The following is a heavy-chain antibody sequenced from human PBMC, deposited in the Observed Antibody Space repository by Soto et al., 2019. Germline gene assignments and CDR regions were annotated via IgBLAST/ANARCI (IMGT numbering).Heavy chain of an antibody. CDR2: IIPIFGTA. J-gene: IGHJ6*01. V-gene: IGHV1-69*13. CDR3: AREDIVVVVAEYYYYGMDV. CDR1: GGTFSSYA. D-gene: IGHD2-15*01. Sequence: SVKVSCKASGGTFSSYAISWVRQAPGQGLEWMGGIIPIFGTANYAQKFQGRVTITADESTSTAYMELSSLRSEDTAVYYCAREDIVVVVAEYYYYGMDVWGQGTTVTVSS.